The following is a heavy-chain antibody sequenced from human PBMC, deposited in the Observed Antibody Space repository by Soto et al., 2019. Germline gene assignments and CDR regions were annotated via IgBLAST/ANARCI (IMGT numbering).Heavy chain of an antibody. Sequence: QVTLKESGPVLVKPTDTLTLTCTVSGFSLSNARMGVSWIRQPPGKSLEWLAHIFSNDEKSYSTSLKSRLTTSKDTAKRHVVLTMTNMDPVDTATYYCARILESSGYYFRRNYYYCGMDVWGQGTTVSVSS. D-gene: IGHD3-22*01. J-gene: IGHJ6*02. CDR2: IFSNDEK. CDR3: ARILESSGYYFRRNYYYCGMDV. V-gene: IGHV2-26*01. CDR1: GFSLSNARMG.